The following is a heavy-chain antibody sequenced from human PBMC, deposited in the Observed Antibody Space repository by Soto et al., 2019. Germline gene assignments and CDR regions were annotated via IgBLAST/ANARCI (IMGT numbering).Heavy chain of an antibody. CDR2: ISGSGGST. CDR1: GFTFSSYA. J-gene: IGHJ5*02. Sequence: PGGSLRLSCAASGFTFSSYAMSWVRQAPGKGLEWVSAISGSGGSTYYADSVKGRFTISRDNSKNTLYLQMNSLRAEDTAVYYCAKDPSIVVVPAAKPGRVDPWGQGTLVTVSS. D-gene: IGHD2-2*01. CDR3: AKDPSIVVVPAAKPGRVDP. V-gene: IGHV3-23*01.